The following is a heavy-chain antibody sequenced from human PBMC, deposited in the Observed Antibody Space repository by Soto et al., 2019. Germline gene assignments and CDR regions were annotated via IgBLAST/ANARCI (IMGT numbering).Heavy chain of an antibody. V-gene: IGHV1-69*01. D-gene: IGHD5-18*01. J-gene: IGHJ6*02. CDR1: GGTFSKDA. Sequence: QVQLVQSGVEVKKPGSSVTVSCKTSGGTFSKDAINWVRQAPGHGLEWMGLLIPVFGSPIYAQKFQGRIRITADESTSTAFMDLSSLRSEDTAVYYCSRVLGYTFEPGKTRYYAMDVWGQGTTVSVSS. CDR2: LIPVFGSP. CDR3: SRVLGYTFEPGKTRYYAMDV.